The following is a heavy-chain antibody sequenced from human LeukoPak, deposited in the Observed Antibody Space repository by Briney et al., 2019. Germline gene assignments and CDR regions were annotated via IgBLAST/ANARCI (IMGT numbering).Heavy chain of an antibody. V-gene: IGHV4-39*01. D-gene: IGHD3/OR15-3a*01. CDR1: GGSINSSSYY. J-gene: IGHJ4*02. CDR2: IYYSGST. Sequence: PSETLSLTCTVSGGSINSSSYYWGWIRQPPGKGLEWIGNIYYSGSTYYNPSLKSRVTISVDTSKNQFSLKLSSVTAADTAVYYCARQSGTGTLLDYWGQGTLVTASS. CDR3: ARQSGTGTLLDY.